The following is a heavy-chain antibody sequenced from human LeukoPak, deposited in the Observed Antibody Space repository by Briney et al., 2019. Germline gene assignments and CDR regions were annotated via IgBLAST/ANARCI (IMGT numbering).Heavy chain of an antibody. CDR2: ISGSGGST. J-gene: IGHJ3*02. Sequence: PGGSLRLSCAASGFTFSSYAMSWVRQAPGKGLEWVSAISGSGGSTYYADSVKGRFTISRDNSKNTLYLQMNSLRAEDTAVYYCAKDRSAYYYDSSGYYPRDAFDIWGQGTMVTVSS. CDR3: AKDRSAYYYDSSGYYPRDAFDI. D-gene: IGHD3-22*01. CDR1: GFTFSSYA. V-gene: IGHV3-23*01.